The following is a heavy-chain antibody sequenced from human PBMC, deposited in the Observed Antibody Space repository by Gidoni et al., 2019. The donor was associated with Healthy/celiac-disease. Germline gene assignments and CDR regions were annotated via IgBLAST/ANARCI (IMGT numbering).Heavy chain of an antibody. J-gene: IGHJ4*02. V-gene: IGHV3-64D*08. CDR1: GFTFSSYA. Sequence: EVQLVESGGGLVQPGGSLRLSCSASGFTFSSYAMHWVRQAPGKGLEYVSAISSNGGSTYYADSVKGRFTISRDNSKNTLYLQMSSLRAEDTAVYYCVKEVEDHYFDYWGQGTLVTVSS. CDR2: ISSNGGST. CDR3: VKEVEDHYFDY.